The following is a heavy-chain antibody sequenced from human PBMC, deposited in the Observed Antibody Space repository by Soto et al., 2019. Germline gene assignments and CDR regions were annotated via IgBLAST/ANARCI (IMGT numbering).Heavy chain of an antibody. CDR1: GGSFSAYF. Sequence: SETLSLPCPVYGGSFSAYFWSWIREPPGKGLEWIGSINHSGSTYYHPPLKSRVTISVDTSKNQFSLKLSSVTAADTAVYYCTRGRLLWFGESYYFDYWGQETLVTVSS. V-gene: IGHV4-34*01. J-gene: IGHJ4*02. CDR3: TRGRLLWFGESYYFDY. D-gene: IGHD3-10*01. CDR2: INHSGST.